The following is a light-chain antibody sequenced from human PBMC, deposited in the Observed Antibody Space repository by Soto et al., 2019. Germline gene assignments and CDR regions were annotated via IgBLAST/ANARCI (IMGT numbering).Light chain of an antibody. CDR2: EVS. Sequence: QSALTQPASVSGSPGQSITISCTGSSSDIGGYEFVSWFQQHPGKVPKPIIYEVSNRPSGVSDRFSGAKSGKTASLTISGLQPDDEAEYYCTSYSVTGTHYLFGSGTKLTVL. CDR1: SSDIGGYEF. J-gene: IGLJ1*01. CDR3: TSYSVTGTHYL. V-gene: IGLV2-14*01.